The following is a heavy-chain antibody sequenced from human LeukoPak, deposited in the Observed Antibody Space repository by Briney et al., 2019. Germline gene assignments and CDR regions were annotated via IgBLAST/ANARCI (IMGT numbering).Heavy chain of an antibody. CDR2: IPYDGSNK. CDR1: GFTFSSYA. CDR3: ARGIASYYDSSGYADFDY. D-gene: IGHD3-22*01. V-gene: IGHV3-30*04. J-gene: IGHJ4*02. Sequence: QPGRSLRLSCAASGFTFSSYAMHWVRQAPGKGLEWVAVIPYDGSNKYYADSVKGRFTISRDNSKNTLYLRMNSLRAEDTAVYYCARGIASYYDSSGYADFDYWGQGTLVTVSS.